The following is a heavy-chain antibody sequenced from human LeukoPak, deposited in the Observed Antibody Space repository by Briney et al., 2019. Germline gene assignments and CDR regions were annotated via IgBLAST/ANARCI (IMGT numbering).Heavy chain of an antibody. V-gene: IGHV3-74*01. CDR3: ARAGGIDNL. CDR1: GFTFNNYW. J-gene: IGHJ4*02. Sequence: GGSLRLSCAASGFTFNNYWMHWVRQGPGMGLVWVARIQSDGSSPDYAESVKGRFTISRDNAKNTLYLQMDSLRVEDTAVYYCARAGGIDNLWGQGTQVTVSS. D-gene: IGHD2-21*01. CDR2: IQSDGSSP.